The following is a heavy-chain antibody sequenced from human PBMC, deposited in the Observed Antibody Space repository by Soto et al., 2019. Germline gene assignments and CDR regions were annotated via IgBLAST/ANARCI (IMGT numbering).Heavy chain of an antibody. CDR1: GGTFSSYA. CDR3: ARDFYTIFGVVFNWFDP. Sequence: SVKVSCKASGGTFSSYAISWVRQAPGQGLEWMGGIIPIFGTANYAQKFQGRVTITADESTSTAYMELSSLRSEDTAVYYCARDFYTIFGVVFNWFDPWGQGTLVTVSS. D-gene: IGHD3-3*01. CDR2: IIPIFGTA. J-gene: IGHJ5*02. V-gene: IGHV1-69*13.